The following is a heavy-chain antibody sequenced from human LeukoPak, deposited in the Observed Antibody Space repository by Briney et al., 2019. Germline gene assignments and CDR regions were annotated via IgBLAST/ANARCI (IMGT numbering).Heavy chain of an antibody. CDR2: INPNSGGT. CDR1: GYTFTGSY. V-gene: IGHV1-2*02. Sequence: ASVKVSCKASGYTFTGSYIHWVRQAPGQGLEWMGWINPNSGGTSSAQKFQGRVTMTRDTSVSTAYMELSRLRSDDTALYYCARETGYCRGGRCYFIYWGQGTLVTVPS. D-gene: IGHD2-15*01. J-gene: IGHJ4*02. CDR3: ARETGYCRGGRCYFIY.